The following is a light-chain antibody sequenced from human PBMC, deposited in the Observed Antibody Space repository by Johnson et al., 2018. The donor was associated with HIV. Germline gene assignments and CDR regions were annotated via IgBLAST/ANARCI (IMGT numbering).Light chain of an antibody. J-gene: IGLJ1*01. Sequence: QSVLTQPPSVSAAPGQKVSISCSGSSSYIGNNYVSSYQQLPGTAPKFLIYENNKRPSGIPDRFSGSKSGTSATLGITGLQTGDEADYYCGTCDSSLSAPYVFGTGTKVTVL. CDR3: GTCDSSLSAPYV. CDR2: ENN. V-gene: IGLV1-51*01. CDR1: SSYIGNNY.